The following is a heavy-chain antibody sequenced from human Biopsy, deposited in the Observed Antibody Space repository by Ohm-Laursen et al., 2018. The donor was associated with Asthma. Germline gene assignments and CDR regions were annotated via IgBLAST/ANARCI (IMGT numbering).Heavy chain of an antibody. CDR3: ARKARHGDYDFDY. V-gene: IGHV3-33*01. D-gene: IGHD4-17*01. Sequence: SLRLSCAASGFTFSSYGMHWVRQAPGKGLEWVAVIWYDGSNKYYADSVKGRFTISRDNSKNTLYLQMNGLRAEDTAVYYCARKARHGDYDFDYWGQGTLVTVSS. CDR2: IWYDGSNK. J-gene: IGHJ4*02. CDR1: GFTFSSYG.